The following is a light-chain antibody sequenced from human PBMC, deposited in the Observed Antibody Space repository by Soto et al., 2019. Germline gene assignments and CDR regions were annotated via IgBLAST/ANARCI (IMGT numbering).Light chain of an antibody. CDR1: SSDVGGYNY. V-gene: IGLV2-14*01. CDR2: EVS. Sequence: QSVLTQPASVSGSPGQSITISYTGTSSDVGGYNYVSWYQQHPGKAPKLMIYEVSNRPSGVSNRFSGSKSGNTASLTISGLQAEDEADYYCSSYTSSNTLYVFGTGTKVTV. CDR3: SSYTSSNTLYV. J-gene: IGLJ1*01.